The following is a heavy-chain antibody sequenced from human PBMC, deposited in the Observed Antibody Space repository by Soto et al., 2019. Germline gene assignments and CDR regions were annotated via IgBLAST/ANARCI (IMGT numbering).Heavy chain of an antibody. CDR1: GLTFSRAD. V-gene: IGHV3-23*01. D-gene: IGHD3-9*01. CDR3: AKASITISTRDAFDI. J-gene: IGHJ3*02. Sequence: GGSLRLSCVVSGLTFSRADLSWVRQAPGKGLEWVSAISGSGGSTYYADSVKGRFTISRDNSKNTLYLQMNSLRAEDTAVYYCAKASITISTRDAFDIWGQGTMVTVSS. CDR2: ISGSGGST.